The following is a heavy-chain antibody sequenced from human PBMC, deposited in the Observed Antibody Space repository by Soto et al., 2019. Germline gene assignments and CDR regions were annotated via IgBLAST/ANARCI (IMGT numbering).Heavy chain of an antibody. D-gene: IGHD1-1*01. Sequence: QVQLQESGPGLVKPSGTLSLTCAVSGDSISSSNWWSWVRQPPGKGLEWIGEIYHSGNTNYNPSLRGRYTLSVDTSKNQFSLKLTSGTAADTAAYYGARLDGFGYWGQGTLVTVSS. CDR1: GDSISSSNW. J-gene: IGHJ4*02. CDR2: IYHSGNT. V-gene: IGHV4-4*02. CDR3: ARLDGFGY.